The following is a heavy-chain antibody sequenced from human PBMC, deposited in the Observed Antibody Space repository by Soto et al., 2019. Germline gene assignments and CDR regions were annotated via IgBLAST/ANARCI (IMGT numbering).Heavy chain of an antibody. CDR3: ARGKSYDFWSGYPEDY. D-gene: IGHD3-3*01. CDR2: IIPIFGTA. CDR1: GGTFSSYA. Sequence: QVQLVQSGAEVKKPGSSVKVSCKASGGTFSSYAISWVRQAPGQGLEWMGGIIPIFGTANYAQKFQGRVTSTADESTSTAYMELSSLRSEDTAVYYCARGKSYDFWSGYPEDYWGQGTLVTVSS. J-gene: IGHJ4*02. V-gene: IGHV1-69*01.